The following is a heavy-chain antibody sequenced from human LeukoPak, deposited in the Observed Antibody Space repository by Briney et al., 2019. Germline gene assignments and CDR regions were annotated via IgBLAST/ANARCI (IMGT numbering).Heavy chain of an antibody. Sequence: GRSLSLSCAASGFTFNEYAIHWVRQAAGRGVEWVAVVSSDGINKYSADSVKGRFTISRDNSKNTLYLQMNSLRPEDTAVYYCAREKDYGDYIDFWGQGTLVTVSS. CDR2: VSSDGINK. D-gene: IGHD4-17*01. CDR3: AREKDYGDYIDF. CDR1: GFTFNEYA. V-gene: IGHV3-30-3*01. J-gene: IGHJ4*02.